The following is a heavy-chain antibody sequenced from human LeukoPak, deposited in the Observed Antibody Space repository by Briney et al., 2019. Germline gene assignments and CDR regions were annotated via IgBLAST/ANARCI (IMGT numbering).Heavy chain of an antibody. CDR2: IYYSGST. CDR3: ARDHYDSSGYFTRFDY. CDR1: GGSISSGGYY. D-gene: IGHD3-22*01. Sequence: SQTLSLTCIVSGGSISSGGYYWSWIRQHPGKGLEWIGYIYYSGSTYYNPSLKSRVTISVDTSKNQFSLKLSSVTAADTAVYYCARDHYDSSGYFTRFDYWGQGTLVTVSS. V-gene: IGHV4-31*03. J-gene: IGHJ4*02.